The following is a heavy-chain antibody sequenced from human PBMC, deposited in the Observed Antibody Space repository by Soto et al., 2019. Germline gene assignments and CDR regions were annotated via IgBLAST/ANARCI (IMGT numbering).Heavy chain of an antibody. D-gene: IGHD1-26*01. V-gene: IGHV3-7*04. CDR2: IWTDGREN. Sequence: DVQLVESGGDLVKAGGSLRLFCAASGFTFSTFCIQWVRQAQGNGLECVANIWTDGRENAYVDSVTGRITISRDKAKKSLYLQTTSLRAEDTAVYNCSRDRGAGATEYWGQGTLVIVSS. J-gene: IGHJ4*02. CDR3: SRDRGAGATEY. CDR1: GFTFSTFC.